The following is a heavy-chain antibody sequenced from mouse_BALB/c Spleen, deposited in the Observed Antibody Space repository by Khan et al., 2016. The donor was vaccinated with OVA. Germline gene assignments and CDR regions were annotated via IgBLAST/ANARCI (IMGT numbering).Heavy chain of an antibody. J-gene: IGHJ3*01. CDR2: ISSAATYT. V-gene: IGHV5-9-1*01. D-gene: IGHD2-1*01. Sequence: EVELVESGGGLVEPGGSLKLSCAASGFTFSTFVMSWVRQTPEKRLEWVATISSAATYTYYPYSVKGRFNISRDNAKNTLYLQMNSLRSADTAIYYCENGNYGWFAYRGQGTMVTVSA. CDR1: GFTFSTFV. CDR3: ENGNYGWFAY.